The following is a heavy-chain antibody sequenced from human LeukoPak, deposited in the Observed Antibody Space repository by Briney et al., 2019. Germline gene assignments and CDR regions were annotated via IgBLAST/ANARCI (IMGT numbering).Heavy chain of an antibody. CDR2: IKQDGSEK. J-gene: IGHJ4*02. D-gene: IGHD6-13*01. CDR3: AREAGYSSSWYYLDY. CDR1: GFTFSSYW. Sequence: GGSLRLSCAASGFTFSSYWMSWVRQAPGQGLEWVANIKQDGSEKDYVDSVRGRFTISRDNAKNSLYLQTDSLRAEDTAVYYCAREAGYSSSWYYLDYWGQGTLVTVSS. V-gene: IGHV3-7*04.